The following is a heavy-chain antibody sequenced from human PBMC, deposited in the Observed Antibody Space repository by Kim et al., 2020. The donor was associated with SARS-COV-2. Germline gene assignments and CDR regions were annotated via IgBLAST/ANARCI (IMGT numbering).Heavy chain of an antibody. CDR1: GFTFSSSA. Sequence: GGSLRLSCAASGFTFSSSAMHWVRQAPGKGLECVALMSYDGSDKNYAESVKGRFTISRDNSKNTLYLQMNSLQPQDTAVYYCAKDNYGSIDYWGQGTLVT. CDR3: AKDNYGSIDY. D-gene: IGHD3-10*01. J-gene: IGHJ4*02. V-gene: IGHV3-30-3*01. CDR2: MSYDGSDK.